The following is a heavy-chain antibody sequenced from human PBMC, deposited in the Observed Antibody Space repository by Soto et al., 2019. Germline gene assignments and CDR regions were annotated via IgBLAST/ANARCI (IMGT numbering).Heavy chain of an antibody. J-gene: IGHJ4*02. CDR1: AGSISIYY. V-gene: IGHV4-59*01. D-gene: IGHD2-21*02. CDR3: ANMVVTAIGAYFDY. CDR2: SDYSGST. Sequence: PSQTLSLTCIVSAGSISIYYWSWLRRPPGKGLEGIGYSDYSGSTNYNPSPKSRVTISVDTSKSQFPLKLSSVTAADTAVYYCANMVVTAIGAYFDYWGQGTLVTVCS.